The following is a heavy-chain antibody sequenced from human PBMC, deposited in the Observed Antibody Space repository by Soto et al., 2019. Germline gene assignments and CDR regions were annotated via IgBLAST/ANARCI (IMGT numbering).Heavy chain of an antibody. CDR2: ISGNGGIT. V-gene: IGHV3-23*01. CDR1: GFSFSSYA. J-gene: IGHJ1*01. Sequence: GGSLRLSCAASGFSFSSYAMSWVRQAPGKGLEWVSDISGNGGITFYADSVKGRFTISRDNSENTLYLQMNSLRAEDTAVYYCAKVAHSSGSYYTEYFQHWGQGTLVTVSS. D-gene: IGHD3-22*01. CDR3: AKVAHSSGSYYTEYFQH.